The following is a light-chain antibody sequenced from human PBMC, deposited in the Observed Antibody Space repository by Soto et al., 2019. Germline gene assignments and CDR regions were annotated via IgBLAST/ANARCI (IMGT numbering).Light chain of an antibody. CDR2: KVS. V-gene: IGKV2-30*01. J-gene: IGKJ1*01. CDR1: QSLVYSDGNTY. CDR3: MQGPHRNGT. Sequence: DVVMTQSPLSLPVTLGQPASISCRSSQSLVYSDGNTYLNWFQQRPGQSPRRLIYKVSNRDSGVPDRFSGSGSVTDFTLQISRVEAEDVGVYYCMQGPHRNGTFGQVTKVEIK.